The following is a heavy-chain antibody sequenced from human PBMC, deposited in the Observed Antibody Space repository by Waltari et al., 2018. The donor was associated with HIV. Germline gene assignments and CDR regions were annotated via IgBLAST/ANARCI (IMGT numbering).Heavy chain of an antibody. CDR1: GYTFTSHGSY. J-gene: IGHJ4*02. V-gene: IGHV1-2*02. CDR2: VNPNSGGT. D-gene: IGHD3-16*01. CDR3: AVPWGMTEPTDY. Sequence: QAQLVQSGAEVKNHGASVKVSCTAPGYTFTSHGSYVHWVRQAPGQGLEWMGWVNPNSGGTVYAQNFQGRVTMTRDTSISTAYMELSRLRSDDTAIYYCAVPWGMTEPTDYWGQGTLVTVSS.